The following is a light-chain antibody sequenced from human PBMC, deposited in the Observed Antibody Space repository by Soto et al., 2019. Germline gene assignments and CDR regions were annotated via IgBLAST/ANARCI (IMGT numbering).Light chain of an antibody. CDR3: LQPLRNPCT. Sequence: DLVMTQFPLSLPVTPGEPASISCTSSQSLLNSNGNNYLDWYLQKPGQSPQLLIHLGSKRASGVPDTFSASGSATSFTLNISIVEAEDVRVYYYLQPLRNPCTFGQGTKVHIK. CDR1: QSLLNSNGNNY. V-gene: IGKV2-28*01. J-gene: IGKJ1*01. CDR2: LGS.